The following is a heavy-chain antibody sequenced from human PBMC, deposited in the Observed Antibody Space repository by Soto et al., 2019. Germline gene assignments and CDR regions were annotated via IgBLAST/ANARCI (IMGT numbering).Heavy chain of an antibody. CDR1: GFTFSSYG. V-gene: IGHV3-30*18. Sequence: GGTLRLSCAASGFTFSSYGMHWVRQAPGTGLERVAVISYDGSNKYYADSVKGRFAISRDNSKNTLYLQMNSLRAEDTAVYYCAKTVRIAARGSKPESYGMDVWGQGTTVTVSS. CDR2: ISYDGSNK. D-gene: IGHD6-6*01. J-gene: IGHJ6*02. CDR3: AKTVRIAARGSKPESYGMDV.